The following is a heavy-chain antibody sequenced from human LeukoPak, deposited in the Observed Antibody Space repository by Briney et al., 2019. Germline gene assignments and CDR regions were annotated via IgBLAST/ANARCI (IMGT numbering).Heavy chain of an antibody. CDR1: GFTFSDYY. Sequence: GGSLRLSCAASGFTFSDYYMSWIRQAPGKGLEWVSFISSGGTTINYADSMKGRFTISRDNAKNSLYLQMNSLRAEDTAVYYCARDRTRDTFDYSGRGTLFTPSS. D-gene: IGHD5-18*01. J-gene: IGHJ4*02. V-gene: IGHV3-11*04. CDR2: ISSGGTTI. CDR3: ARDRTRDTFDY.